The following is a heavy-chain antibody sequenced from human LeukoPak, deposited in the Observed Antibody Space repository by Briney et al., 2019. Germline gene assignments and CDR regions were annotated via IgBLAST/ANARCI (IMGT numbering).Heavy chain of an antibody. Sequence: ASVKVSCKASGYTFTSYGISWVRQAPGQGLEWMGWISAYNGSTNYAQKPQGRVTMTTDTSTSTAYMELRSLRSDDTAVYYCARDARRLRLGELSLNGYWGQGTLVTVSS. D-gene: IGHD3-16*02. V-gene: IGHV1-18*01. CDR3: ARDARRLRLGELSLNGY. J-gene: IGHJ4*02. CDR1: GYTFTSYG. CDR2: ISAYNGST.